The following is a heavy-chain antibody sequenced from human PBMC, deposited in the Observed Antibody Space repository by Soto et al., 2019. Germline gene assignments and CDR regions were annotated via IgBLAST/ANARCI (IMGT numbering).Heavy chain of an antibody. CDR3: ARGWIAVAGTSDAFDI. Sequence: QVQLQQWGAGLLKPSETLSLTCAVYGGSFSGYYWSWIRQPPGKGLEWIGEINHSGSTNYNPSLKSRVTTSVDTSKNQFSLKLSSVTAADTAVYYCARGWIAVAGTSDAFDIWGQGTMVTVSS. D-gene: IGHD6-19*01. V-gene: IGHV4-34*01. CDR1: GGSFSGYY. CDR2: INHSGST. J-gene: IGHJ3*02.